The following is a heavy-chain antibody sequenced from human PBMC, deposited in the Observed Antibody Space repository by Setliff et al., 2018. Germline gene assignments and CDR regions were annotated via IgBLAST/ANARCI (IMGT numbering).Heavy chain of an antibody. CDR2: INPSGGST. D-gene: IGHD3-10*01. V-gene: IGHV1-46*01. Sequence: ASVKVSCKTSGYPFTDYYIHWVRQAPGQGLEWMGIINPSGGSTSYAQKFQGRVTMTRDTSTSTVYMELSSLRSEDTAVYYCARDSGPIQYDAFDIWGQGTMVTVSS. CDR3: ARDSGPIQYDAFDI. CDR1: GYPFTDYY. J-gene: IGHJ3*02.